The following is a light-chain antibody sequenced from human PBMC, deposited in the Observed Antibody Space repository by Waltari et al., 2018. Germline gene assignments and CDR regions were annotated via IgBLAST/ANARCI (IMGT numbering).Light chain of an antibody. CDR3: AAWDDTLSGVV. Sequence: QSVLTQPPSGSGTPGQRVTISCSGSSSNIGSNYVSWYQHLPGTAPRLLIYRNNQRPSGVPDRFSGSKSGTSASLAISGLRSDDEADYYCAAWDDTLSGVVFGGGTKLTVL. CDR2: RNN. V-gene: IGLV1-47*01. CDR1: SSNIGSNY. J-gene: IGLJ2*01.